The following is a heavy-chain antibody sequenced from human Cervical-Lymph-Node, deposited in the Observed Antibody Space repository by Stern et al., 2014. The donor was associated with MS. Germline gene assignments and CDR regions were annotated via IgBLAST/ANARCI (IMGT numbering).Heavy chain of an antibody. J-gene: IGHJ4*02. V-gene: IGHV3-74*01. CDR2: INTDGSST. CDR3: TRGLPANSHVSDY. CDR1: GFTLSDYW. Sequence: MQLVQSGGGLVQPGGSLRLSCAASGFTLSDYWMHWVRQVPGKGLVWVSRINTDGSSTSYADSVKGRFTISRDNAKNTLYLQMSSLRAEDTAMYYCTRGLPANSHVSDYWGQGTLVIVSS. D-gene: IGHD4/OR15-4a*01.